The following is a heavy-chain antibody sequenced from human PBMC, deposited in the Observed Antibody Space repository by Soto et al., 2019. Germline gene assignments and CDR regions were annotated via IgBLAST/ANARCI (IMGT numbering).Heavy chain of an antibody. CDR1: GFTFTSSA. Sequence: RASVKVSCKASGFTFTSSAVQWVRQARGQRLEWIGWIVVGSGNTNYAQKFQERVTITRDMSTSTAYMELSSLRSEDTAVYYCAADPLYYYGMDVWGQGTTVTV. J-gene: IGHJ6*02. CDR3: AADPLYYYGMDV. CDR2: IVVGSGNT. V-gene: IGHV1-58*01.